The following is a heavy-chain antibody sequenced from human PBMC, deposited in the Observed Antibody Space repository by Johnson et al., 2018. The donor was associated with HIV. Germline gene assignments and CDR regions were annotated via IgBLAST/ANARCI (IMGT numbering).Heavy chain of an antibody. Sequence: VQLVESGGGLVQPGGSLRLSCAASGFTVSSNYMSWVRQAPGKGLEWVSVIYSGGSTYYADSVKGRFTISRDNSKNTLYLQMNSLRADDTALYYCARATYYYDPRGYLTRPRAVDVWGQGTMVTVSS. CDR3: ARATYYYDPRGYLTRPRAVDV. V-gene: IGHV3-66*01. J-gene: IGHJ3*01. D-gene: IGHD3-22*01. CDR2: IYSGGST. CDR1: GFTVSSNY.